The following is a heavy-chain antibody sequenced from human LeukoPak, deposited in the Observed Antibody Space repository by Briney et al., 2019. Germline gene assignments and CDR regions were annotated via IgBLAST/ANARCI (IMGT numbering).Heavy chain of an antibody. J-gene: IGHJ4*02. V-gene: IGHV1-2*02. CDR3: ARATLPRSDDYTFDY. Sequence: ASVKVSCKASGYTFTGYYMHWVRQAPGQGLEWMGWINPNSGGTNYAQKFQGRVTMTRDTSISTAYMELTSLISDDTAVYYCARATLPRSDDYTFDYWGQGTLVTVSS. CDR2: INPNSGGT. CDR1: GYTFTGYY. D-gene: IGHD5-24*01.